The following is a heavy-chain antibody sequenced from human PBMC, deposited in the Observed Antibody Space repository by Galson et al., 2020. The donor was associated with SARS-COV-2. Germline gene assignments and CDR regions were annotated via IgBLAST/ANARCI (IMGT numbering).Heavy chain of an antibody. Sequence: SGPTLVKPTPTLTMTCTFSGFSLPTSGVGVGWIRQPTGKALKRLYIIYLDEDKRYSPSLNLRPTITKDTYKNQVDPTMTNMGPVDTATNYFAHIMITFGGVIADDAFDIWGQGTMVTVSS. J-gene: IGHJ3*02. V-gene: IGHV2-5*02. D-gene: IGHD3-16*02. CDR3: AHIMITFGGVIADDAFDI. CDR1: GFSLPTSGVG. CDR2: IYLDEDK.